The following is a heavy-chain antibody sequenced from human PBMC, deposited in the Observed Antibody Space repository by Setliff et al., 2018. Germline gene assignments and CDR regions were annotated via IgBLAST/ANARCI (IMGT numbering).Heavy chain of an antibody. CDR3: IRDTSGRDAFDI. V-gene: IGHV3-23*01. J-gene: IGHJ3*02. Sequence: GGSLRLSCEASGFTFSSYWMHWVRQAPGKGLEWVSGISGYGSRTYYADSVKGRSTISRDNSQNTMYLQMNSLRAEDTAVYYCIRDTSGRDAFDIWGQGTMVTVSS. D-gene: IGHD6-19*01. CDR2: ISGYGSRT. CDR1: GFTFSSYW.